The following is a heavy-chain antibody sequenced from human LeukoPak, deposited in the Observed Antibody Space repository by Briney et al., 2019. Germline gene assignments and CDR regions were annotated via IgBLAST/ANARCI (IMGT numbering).Heavy chain of an antibody. Sequence: SETLSLTCTVSGGSISSYYWSWIRQPPGKGLEWSGYIYYSGSTNYNPSLKSRVTISVDTSKNQFSLKLSSVTAADTAVYYCASSPIYYGSGSYLAFDIWGQGTMVTVSS. CDR1: GGSISSYY. CDR3: ASSPIYYGSGSYLAFDI. CDR2: IYYSGST. J-gene: IGHJ3*02. D-gene: IGHD3-10*01. V-gene: IGHV4-59*01.